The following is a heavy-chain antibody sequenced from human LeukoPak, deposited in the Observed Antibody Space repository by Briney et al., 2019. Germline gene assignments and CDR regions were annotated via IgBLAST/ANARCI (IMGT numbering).Heavy chain of an antibody. Sequence: KPSETLSLTCAVSGYSISSGYYWGWIRQPPGKALEWIGSIYHSGSTYYNPSLKSRVTISVDTSKNQFSLKLSSVTAADTAVYYCASGGIVGASPRYYYYMDVWGKGTTVTVSS. D-gene: IGHD1-26*01. J-gene: IGHJ6*03. CDR3: ASGGIVGASPRYYYYMDV. V-gene: IGHV4-38-2*01. CDR1: GYSISSGYY. CDR2: IYHSGST.